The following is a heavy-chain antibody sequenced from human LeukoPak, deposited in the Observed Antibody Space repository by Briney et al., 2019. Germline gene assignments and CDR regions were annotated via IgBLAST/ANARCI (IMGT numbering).Heavy chain of an antibody. CDR1: GFTVSAND. Sequence: GGSLRLSCAASGFTVSANDMSWVRQAPGKGLEWVSLIYAGGSSSAFYADSVKGRFTASRHDSKNTLDLQMNGLRADDTAVYYCLRQGVGDPPRWGQGTLVAVSS. CDR2: IYAGGSSSA. CDR3: LRQGVGDPPR. J-gene: IGHJ4*02. V-gene: IGHV3-53*04. D-gene: IGHD3-16*01.